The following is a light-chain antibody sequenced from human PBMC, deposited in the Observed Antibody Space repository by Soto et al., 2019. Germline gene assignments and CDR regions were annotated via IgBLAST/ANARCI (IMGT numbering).Light chain of an antibody. J-gene: IGKJ2*01. CDR2: GAS. CDR1: QSVRGNY. V-gene: IGKV3-20*01. Sequence: IVLTQSPGTLSLSPGERATLSCTASQSVRGNYISWYQHKPGQAPRLLFYGASNRATGIPDRFSGSGSGIDFTVSISRLEPEDSAVYYCQQYGSAPHAFGQGTKLESK. CDR3: QQYGSAPHA.